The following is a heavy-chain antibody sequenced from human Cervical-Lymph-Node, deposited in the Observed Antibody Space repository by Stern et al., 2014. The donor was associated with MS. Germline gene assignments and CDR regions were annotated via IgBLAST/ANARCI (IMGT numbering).Heavy chain of an antibody. V-gene: IGHV1-69*01. J-gene: IGHJ4*02. Sequence: VQLLESGAEVKKPGSSVKVSCKASGGTFSSYPISWVRQAPGQGLEWMGGIIPIFGTANYAQKFQGRVPITADESTSTAYMELSSLRSEDTAVYYCARGEKQWLSLWDYWGQGTLVTVSS. CDR2: IIPIFGTA. D-gene: IGHD6-19*01. CDR1: GGTFSSYP. CDR3: ARGEKQWLSLWDY.